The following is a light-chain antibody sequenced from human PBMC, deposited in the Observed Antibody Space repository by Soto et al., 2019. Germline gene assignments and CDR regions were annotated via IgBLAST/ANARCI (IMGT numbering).Light chain of an antibody. CDR1: QSIGSY. V-gene: IGKV1-39*02. CDR3: QRYGSLIT. J-gene: IGKJ4*01. CDR2: AAS. Sequence: DIQMTQSPSSLSASVGDRVTITCRAGQSIGSYLNWYQQKPGKAPKLLIYAASSLQSGVPSRISGRGSGTDFTLTISRLEPEDFAVYYCQRYGSLITFGGGTKVDIK.